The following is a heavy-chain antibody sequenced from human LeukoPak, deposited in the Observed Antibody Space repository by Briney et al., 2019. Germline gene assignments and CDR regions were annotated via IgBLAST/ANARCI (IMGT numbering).Heavy chain of an antibody. CDR1: GYTLTELS. Sequence: ASVKVSCKVSGYTLTELSMHWVRQAPGKGLEWVGGFDPEDGETIYAQKFQGRVTMTEDTSTDTAHMELSSLRSEDTAVYYCATGAAIFGVGPFDYWGQGTLVTVSS. D-gene: IGHD3-3*01. CDR3: ATGAAIFGVGPFDY. CDR2: FDPEDGET. V-gene: IGHV1-24*01. J-gene: IGHJ4*02.